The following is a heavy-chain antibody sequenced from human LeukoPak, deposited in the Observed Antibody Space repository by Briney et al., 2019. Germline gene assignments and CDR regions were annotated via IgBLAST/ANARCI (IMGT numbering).Heavy chain of an antibody. V-gene: IGHV4-4*07. CDR3: ARAGPVDRGSWFDP. D-gene: IGHD1-26*01. J-gene: IGHJ5*02. CDR1: RGSIRSYY. Sequence: SETLSLTCTVSRGSIRSYYWSWIRQPAGKGLEWIGRIYTSGSTIYNPSLKSRVTMSVDTSKNQFSLKLSSVTAADTAVYYCARAGPVDRGSWFDPWGQGTLVTVSS. CDR2: IYTSGST.